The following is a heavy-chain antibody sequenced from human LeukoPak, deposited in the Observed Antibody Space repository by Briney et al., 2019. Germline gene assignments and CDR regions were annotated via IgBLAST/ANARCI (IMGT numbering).Heavy chain of an antibody. CDR1: GYTFTSYY. V-gene: IGHV1-46*01. CDR3: ARDRGYDFWSGYYRGDYNWFDP. J-gene: IGHJ5*02. CDR2: INPSGGST. D-gene: IGHD3-3*01. Sequence: ASVKVSCKASGYTFTSYYMHWVRQAPGQGLEWMGIINPSGGSTSYAQKFQGRVTMTRDTSTSTVYMEQSSLRSEDTAVYYCARDRGYDFWSGYYRGDYNWFDPWGQGTLVTVSS.